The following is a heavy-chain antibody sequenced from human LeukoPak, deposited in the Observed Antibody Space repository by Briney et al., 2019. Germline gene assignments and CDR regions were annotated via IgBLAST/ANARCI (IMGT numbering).Heavy chain of an antibody. J-gene: IGHJ6*03. CDR2: IYHSGST. CDR3: ARHRYYYRSGSYYGAPYYMDV. CDR1: GGSISSSNW. Sequence: SETLSLTCAVSGGSISSSNWWSWVRQPPGKGLEWIGEIYHSGSTNYNPSLKSRVTISVDNSKNQFSLKMSSMTAADTAVYYCARHRYYYRSGSYYGAPYYMDVWGKGTTVTISS. D-gene: IGHD3-10*01. V-gene: IGHV4-4*02.